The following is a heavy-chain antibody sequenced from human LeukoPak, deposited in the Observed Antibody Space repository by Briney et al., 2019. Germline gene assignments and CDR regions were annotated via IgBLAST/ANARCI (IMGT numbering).Heavy chain of an antibody. D-gene: IGHD1-26*01. J-gene: IGHJ4*02. CDR1: GFTFSTYA. Sequence: PGGSLRLSCAASGFTFSTYAMSWVRQAPGKGLGWVSAISGSGGSTYYADSVKGRFSISRDNFKNTLYLQMNSLRAEDTAVYYCAKVTSGSYSPFDYWGQGTLVTVST. CDR2: ISGSGGST. CDR3: AKVTSGSYSPFDY. V-gene: IGHV3-23*01.